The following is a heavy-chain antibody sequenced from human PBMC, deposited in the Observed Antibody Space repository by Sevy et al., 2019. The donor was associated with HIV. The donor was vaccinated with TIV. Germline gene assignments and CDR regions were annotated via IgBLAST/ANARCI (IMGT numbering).Heavy chain of an antibody. D-gene: IGHD2-2*01. V-gene: IGHV1-2*02. CDR2: INPNSGGT. J-gene: IGHJ6*02. CDR1: GYTFTGYY. Sequence: ASVKVSCKASGYTFTGYYMHWVRQAPGQGLEWMGWINPNSGGTNYAQKFQGRVTMTRDTSISPAYMELSRLRSDDTXXYYCARREGGRYQLLSGNYYYGMDVWGQGTTVTVSS. CDR3: ARREGGRYQLLSGNYYYGMDV.